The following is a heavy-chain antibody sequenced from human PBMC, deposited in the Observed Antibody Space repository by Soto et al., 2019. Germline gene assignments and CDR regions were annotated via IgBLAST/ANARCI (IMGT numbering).Heavy chain of an antibody. CDR2: LYYSGSN. J-gene: IGHJ4*02. D-gene: IGHD3-3*01. CDR3: ARHEIFLGGWRDPNVLGPSDY. V-gene: IGHV4-39*01. CDR1: GGSISSSSYD. Sequence: QLQLQESGPGLVKPSETLSLTCTVAGGSISSSSYDWGWIRQPPGKGLEWIGSLYYSGSNYYNPSLKSRVNTSVDTSKNHFYRTLSFVTAVATAMSYCARHEIFLGGWRDPNVLGPSDYWGQGTMVTVSS.